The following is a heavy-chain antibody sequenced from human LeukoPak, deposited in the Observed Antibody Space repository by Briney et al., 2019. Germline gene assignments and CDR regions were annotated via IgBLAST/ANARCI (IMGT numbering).Heavy chain of an antibody. CDR3: ARVATGRPNWFDP. J-gene: IGHJ5*02. V-gene: IGHV1-46*01. CDR1: GYTFTSYY. D-gene: IGHD1-1*01. CDR2: IKPSGGST. Sequence: ASVKVSCKASGYTFTSYYMHWVRQAPGQGLEWMGIIKPSGGSTSYAQKFQGRVTMTRDTSTSTVYMELSGLRSEDTAVYYCARVATGRPNWFDPWGQGTLVTVSS.